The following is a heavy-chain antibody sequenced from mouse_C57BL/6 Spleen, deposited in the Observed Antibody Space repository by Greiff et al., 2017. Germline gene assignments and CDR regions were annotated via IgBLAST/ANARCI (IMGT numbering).Heavy chain of an antibody. CDR3: ARGIYDGDYLVFFSY. CDR2: INPNNGGT. Sequence: EVQLKESGPELVKPGASVKMSCKASGYTFTDYNMHWVKQSHGKSLEWIGYINPNNGGTSYNQKFKGKATLTVNKSSSTAYMELRSLTSEDSAVYYCARGIYDGDYLVFFSYWGQVALVTVAA. D-gene: IGHD2-3*01. J-gene: IGHJ3*01. CDR1: GYTFTDYN. V-gene: IGHV1-22*01.